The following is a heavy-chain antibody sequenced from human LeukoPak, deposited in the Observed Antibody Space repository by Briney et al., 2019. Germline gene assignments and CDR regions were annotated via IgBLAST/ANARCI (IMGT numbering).Heavy chain of an antibody. J-gene: IGHJ5*02. CDR3: ARDRKGSSGSYYNDH. CDR2: IYHSGST. CDR1: GYSISSGYY. V-gene: IGHV4-38-2*02. Sequence: PSETLSLTCTVSGYSISSGYYWGWIRQPPGKGLEWIGSIYHSGSTYYNPSLKSRVTISVDTSKNQFSLKLSSVTAADTAVYYCARDRKGSSGSYYNDHWGQGTLVTVSS. D-gene: IGHD3-10*01.